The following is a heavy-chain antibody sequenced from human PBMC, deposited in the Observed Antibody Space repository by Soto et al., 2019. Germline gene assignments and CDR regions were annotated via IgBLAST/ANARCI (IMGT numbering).Heavy chain of an antibody. J-gene: IGHJ6*02. CDR2: IKQDGSEK. V-gene: IGHV3-7*01. D-gene: IGHD2-15*01. CDR1: GFTFSSYW. Sequence: EVQLVESGGGLVQPGGSLRLSCAASGFTFSSYWMSWVRQAPGKGLEWVANIKQDGSEKYDVDSVKGRITISRDNAKNSLYLQMNSLRAEDTAVYYCARDPSVVVVAATPYYYYGRDVWGQGTTVTVSS. CDR3: ARDPSVVVVAATPYYYYGRDV.